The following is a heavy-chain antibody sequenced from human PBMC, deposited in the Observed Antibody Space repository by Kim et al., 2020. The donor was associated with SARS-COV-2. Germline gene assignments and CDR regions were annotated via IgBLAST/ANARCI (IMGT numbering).Heavy chain of an antibody. CDR3: AKGSDRGGWYLVDY. Sequence: GGSLRLSCAASGFSFSSYSMHWVRQAPGKGLEWVSVISCGGSNIYYADSVKGRFTISRDNSKNTLYLQMNSLRAEDTAVYYCAKGSDRGGWYLVDYWGQGTLVTVSS. J-gene: IGHJ4*02. V-gene: IGHV3-30*18. CDR2: ISCGGSNI. D-gene: IGHD6-19*01. CDR1: GFSFSSYS.